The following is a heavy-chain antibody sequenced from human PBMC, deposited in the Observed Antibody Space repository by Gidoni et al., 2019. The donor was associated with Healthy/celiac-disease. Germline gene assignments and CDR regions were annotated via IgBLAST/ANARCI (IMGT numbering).Heavy chain of an antibody. CDR3: ARVRGGYYVLFDY. CDR1: GGSISSYY. CDR2: IYYSGST. V-gene: IGHV4-59*01. J-gene: IGHJ4*02. D-gene: IGHD3-10*02. Sequence: QVQLQESGPGLVKPSEPLSLTCTVSGGSISSYYWSWIRQPPGKGLEWIGYIYYSGSTNYNPSLKSRVTISVDTSKNQFSLKLSSVTAADTAVYYCARVRGGYYVLFDYWGQGTLVTVSS.